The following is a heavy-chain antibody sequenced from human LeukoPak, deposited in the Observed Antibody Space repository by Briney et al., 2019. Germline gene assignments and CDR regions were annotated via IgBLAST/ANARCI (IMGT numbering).Heavy chain of an antibody. V-gene: IGHV1-2*02. CDR1: GYTLTGYY. D-gene: IGHD3-10*02. CDR2: INPNSGGT. Sequence: GASVKVSCKASGYTLTGYYMHWLRQAPGQGLEWMGWINPNSGGTNYAQKFQGRVTMTRDTSISTAYMELSRLRSDDTAVYYCARARWSGAFDIWGQGTMVTVSS. CDR3: ARARWSGAFDI. J-gene: IGHJ3*02.